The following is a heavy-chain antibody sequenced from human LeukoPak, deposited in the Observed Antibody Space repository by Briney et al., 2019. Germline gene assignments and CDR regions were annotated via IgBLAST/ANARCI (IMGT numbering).Heavy chain of an antibody. D-gene: IGHD3-10*01. Sequence: GESLKISCKSSGYRFTNYWIGWVRQMPGKGLEWMGIIYPGDSDTRYIPSFQGQVTISADKSINTAYLQWSSLKASDTAMYYCARHESGSGSYIDYWGQGTLVTVSS. CDR2: IYPGDSDT. CDR3: ARHESGSGSYIDY. V-gene: IGHV5-51*01. CDR1: GYRFTNYW. J-gene: IGHJ4*02.